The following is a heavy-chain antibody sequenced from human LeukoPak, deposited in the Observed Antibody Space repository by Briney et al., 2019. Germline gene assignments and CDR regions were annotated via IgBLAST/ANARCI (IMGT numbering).Heavy chain of an antibody. J-gene: IGHJ4*02. CDR1: GFTFSSYA. V-gene: IGHV3-23*01. D-gene: IGHD4-23*01. CDR3: AKDRTTVVTPSSRFDY. Sequence: GGSLRLSCAASGFTFSSYAMSWVRQAPGKGLEWVSAISGSGGSTYYADSVKGRFTISRDNSKNTLYLQMNSLRAEDTAVYYCAKDRTTVVTPSSRFDYWGQGTLVTISS. CDR2: ISGSGGST.